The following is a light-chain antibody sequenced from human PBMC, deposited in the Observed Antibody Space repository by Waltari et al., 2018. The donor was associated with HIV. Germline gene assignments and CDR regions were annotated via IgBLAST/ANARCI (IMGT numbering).Light chain of an antibody. Sequence: QSALTQPASVSGSPGPSITISCNGPSSDVGGYNSVSWYQQHPGKAPKLMIYYVSNRPSGVSNRFSGSKSGNTASLTISGLQAEDEADYYCSSYTSSSRVFGGGTKLTVL. CDR1: SSDVGGYNS. CDR2: YVS. J-gene: IGLJ2*01. CDR3: SSYTSSSRV. V-gene: IGLV2-14*03.